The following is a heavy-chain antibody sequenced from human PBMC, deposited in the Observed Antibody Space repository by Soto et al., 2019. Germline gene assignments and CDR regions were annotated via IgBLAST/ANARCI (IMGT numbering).Heavy chain of an antibody. CDR1: GGSISSGCYS. Sequence: PSETLSLTCTVSGGSISSGCYSWSWIRQPPGKGLESIGYLYYGRSANYNPSLKSRVTLSVDTSTNQCSLTLSSMTAADTAVYYCARSDGRYWGQGTLVTVSS. J-gene: IGHJ4*02. V-gene: IGHV4-61*01. CDR2: LYYGRSA. CDR3: ARSDGRY.